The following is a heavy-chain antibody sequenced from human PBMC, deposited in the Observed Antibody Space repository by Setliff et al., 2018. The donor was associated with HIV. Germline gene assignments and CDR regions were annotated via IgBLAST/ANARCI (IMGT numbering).Heavy chain of an antibody. D-gene: IGHD4-17*01. V-gene: IGHV4-34*01. CDR1: GGSFSNYY. CDR2: LSPSGTT. Sequence: SETLSLTCTVYGGSFSNYYTNWIRQPPGKGLEWIGELSPSGTTRSNPSLQSRVTISLDTSNNQFSLKLTSVTAADTAMYYCASFFVTTVTNQDYWGQGVPVTVSS. J-gene: IGHJ4*02. CDR3: ASFFVTTVTNQDY.